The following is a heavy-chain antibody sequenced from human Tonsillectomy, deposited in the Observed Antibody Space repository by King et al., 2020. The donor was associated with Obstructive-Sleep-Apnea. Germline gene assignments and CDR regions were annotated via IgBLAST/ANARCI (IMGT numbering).Heavy chain of an antibody. Sequence: VQLVESGGGVVQPGRSLRLSCAASGFTFSSYAMHWVRQAPGKGLEWVAAISYDGSNKYYVDSVKGRFSISRENSKNTLYLQMNSLRADDTAVYYCARARVVGASTHYFDYWGQGTLVTVSS. CDR2: ISYDGSNK. V-gene: IGHV3-30*04. CDR1: GFTFSSYA. CDR3: ARARVVGASTHYFDY. J-gene: IGHJ4*02. D-gene: IGHD1-26*01.